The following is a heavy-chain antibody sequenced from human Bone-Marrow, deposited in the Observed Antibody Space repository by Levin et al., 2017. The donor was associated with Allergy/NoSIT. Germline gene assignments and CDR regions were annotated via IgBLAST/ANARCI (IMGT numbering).Heavy chain of an antibody. CDR2: ITIYNGNT. J-gene: IGHJ4*02. CDR1: EYIFTYQF. D-gene: IGHD2-21*02. CDR3: ASSALSGDPYHIDN. Sequence: SVKVSCKTSEYIFTYQFLHWIRQAPGQPLEWMGWITIYNGNTRYAQKFQDRVTITRHNSLIATYMELGPLTSDDTAIYYCASSALSGDPYHIDNWGQGTLVTVSS. V-gene: IGHV1-45*02.